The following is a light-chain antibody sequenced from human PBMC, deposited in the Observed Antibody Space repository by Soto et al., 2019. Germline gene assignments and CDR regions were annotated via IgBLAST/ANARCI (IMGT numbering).Light chain of an antibody. V-gene: IGKV1-33*01. CDR1: QYISNY. CDR3: QQYDNLLPRT. Sequence: DIQMTQSPSSLSASVGDRVTITCQASQYISNYLNWYQQKPGKAPKLLIYDASNLETGVPSRFSGSGSGTDYTFTISSLQPEDIATYYCQQYDNLLPRTFGQGTKLEIK. CDR2: DAS. J-gene: IGKJ1*01.